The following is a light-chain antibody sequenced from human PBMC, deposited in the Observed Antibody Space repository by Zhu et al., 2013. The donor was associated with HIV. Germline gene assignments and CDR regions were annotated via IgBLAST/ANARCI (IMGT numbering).Light chain of an antibody. CDR1: SGDIGNYDL. J-gene: IGLJ2*01. CDR3: QSYDNSLTVV. Sequence: QSALTQPASVSGSPGQSITISCTGNSGDIGNYDLVSWYQQHPHKAPKLIIYEVTKRPSWVSDRFSGSKSGSSASLVITGLQAEDVADYFCQSYDNSLTVVFGGGTKVTVL. V-gene: IGLV2-23*02. CDR2: EVT.